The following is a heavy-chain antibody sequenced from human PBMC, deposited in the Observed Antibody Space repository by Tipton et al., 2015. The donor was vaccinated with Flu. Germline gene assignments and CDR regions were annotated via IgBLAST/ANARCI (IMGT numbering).Heavy chain of an antibody. J-gene: IGHJ5*02. Sequence: TLSLTCSVSGDSIGNAYYWGWIRQPPGKGLEWIGNLHHTGNTYYNPSLRSRVTISIDTSKNQFSLKMKTVTAADKAVYYCVRRDYSNYVSEPKNWFDPWGPGTLVTVSS. V-gene: IGHV4-38-2*01. CDR3: VRRDYSNYVSEPKNWFDP. D-gene: IGHD4-11*01. CDR1: GDSIGNAYY. CDR2: LHHTGNT.